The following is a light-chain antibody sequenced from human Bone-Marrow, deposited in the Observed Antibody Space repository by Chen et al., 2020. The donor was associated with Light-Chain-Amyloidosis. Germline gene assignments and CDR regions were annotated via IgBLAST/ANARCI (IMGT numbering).Light chain of an antibody. CDR1: QRESSTY. V-gene: IGKV3-20*01. Sequence: EIVLTQSPGTLSVSPGERATLSCRASQRESSTYLAWYQQKPGQAPRLLIYGASSRATGIPDRCSGSGSGTDFTLSISRVVPEDFAVYYCQQYDSTPLFTFGPGTKVDIK. J-gene: IGKJ3*01. CDR2: GAS. CDR3: QQYDSTPLFT.